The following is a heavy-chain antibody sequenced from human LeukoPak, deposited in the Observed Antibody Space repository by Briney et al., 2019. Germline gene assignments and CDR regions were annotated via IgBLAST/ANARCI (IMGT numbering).Heavy chain of an antibody. D-gene: IGHD5-18*01. J-gene: IGHJ3*02. Sequence: GSSVKVSCKASGGTFSSYAISWVRQAPGQGLEWMGRIIPILGIANYAQKFQGRVTITADKSTSTAYMELSSLRAEDTAVYYCARDGLGEIQLWLQAPANGLLDAFDIWGQGTMVTVSS. V-gene: IGHV1-69*04. CDR2: IIPILGIA. CDR1: GGTFSSYA. CDR3: ARDGLGEIQLWLQAPANGLLDAFDI.